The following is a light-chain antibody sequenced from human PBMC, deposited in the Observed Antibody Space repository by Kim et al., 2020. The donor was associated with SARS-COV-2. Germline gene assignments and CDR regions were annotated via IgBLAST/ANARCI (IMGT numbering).Light chain of an antibody. Sequence: QSVLTQPPSVSGTPGQRVTISCSGSSSNIGGNTVHWYQQFPGTAPQLLIYRDYHRPSGVPDRFSGSKSGTSGSLAISGLQSEDEADYYCAAWDDSLRGRIFGTGTKVTVL. CDR3: AAWDDSLRGRI. J-gene: IGLJ1*01. CDR1: SSNIGGNT. V-gene: IGLV1-44*01. CDR2: RDY.